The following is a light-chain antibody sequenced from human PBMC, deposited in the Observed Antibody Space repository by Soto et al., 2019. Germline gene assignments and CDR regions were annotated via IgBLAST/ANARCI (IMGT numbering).Light chain of an antibody. CDR3: QQADTFPIT. CDR2: AAS. CDR1: QSISTY. Sequence: DIQMTQSPSTLSASVGDRVAITCRASQSISTYLAWYQQKPGKAPKLLIYAASSLQSGVPSRFSGSGFGTDFTLTISSLQPEDSAIYYCQQADTFPITFGQGTRLEIK. V-gene: IGKV1-12*01. J-gene: IGKJ5*01.